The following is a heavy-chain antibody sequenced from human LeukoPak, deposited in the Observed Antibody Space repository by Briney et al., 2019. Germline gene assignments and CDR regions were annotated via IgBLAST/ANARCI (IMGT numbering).Heavy chain of an antibody. D-gene: IGHD4-17*01. CDR3: ARDQTTVTTAAWYFDV. V-gene: IGHV4-59*01. CDR1: GGSISTYY. J-gene: IGHJ2*01. Sequence: SETLSLTCTVSGGSISTYYWSWIRQPPGKGLEWVGSIYYSGRSNSNPSLTGRLTISVDTSKNQFSLKLSSVTASDTAVYYCARDQTTVTTAAWYFDVWGRGTLVTVSS. CDR2: IYYSGRS.